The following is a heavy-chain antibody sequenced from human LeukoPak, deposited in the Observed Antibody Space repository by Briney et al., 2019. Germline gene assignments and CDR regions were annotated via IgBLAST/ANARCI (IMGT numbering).Heavy chain of an antibody. D-gene: IGHD4-17*01. V-gene: IGHV1-69*04. CDR1: GYSFTSYA. Sequence: GASVKVSCKASGYSFTSYAISWVRQAPGQGLEWMGRIIPLLGIANYAQKFQGRVTISADKSTSTAYMELSSLRSEDTAVYYCATVPTTVTTSANFDYWGQGTLVTVSS. J-gene: IGHJ4*02. CDR2: IIPLLGIA. CDR3: ATVPTTVTTSANFDY.